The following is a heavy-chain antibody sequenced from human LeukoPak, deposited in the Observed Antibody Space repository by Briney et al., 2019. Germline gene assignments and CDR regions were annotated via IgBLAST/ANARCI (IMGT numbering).Heavy chain of an antibody. CDR1: GFTFSSYS. V-gene: IGHV3-21*01. Sequence: PGGSLRLSCAASGFTFSSYSMNWVRQAPGKGLEWVSSISSSSSYIYYADSVKGRFTISRDNAKNSLYLQMNSLRAEDTAVYYCARGQGPGAAFYGMDVWGQGTTVTASS. CDR3: ARGQGPGAAFYGMDV. J-gene: IGHJ6*02. D-gene: IGHD1-26*01. CDR2: ISSSSSYI.